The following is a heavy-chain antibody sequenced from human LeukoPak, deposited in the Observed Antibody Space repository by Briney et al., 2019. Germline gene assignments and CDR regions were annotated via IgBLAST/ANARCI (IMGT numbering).Heavy chain of an antibody. CDR1: GYTFTSYD. CDR3: ARVGVRFLEWLYY. Sequence: ASVKVSCKASGYTFTSYDINWVRQATGQGLEWLGWMNPNSGNTGYAQKFQGRVTMTRNTSISTAYMELSSLRSEDTAVYYCARVGVRFLEWLYYWGQGTLVTVSS. V-gene: IGHV1-8*01. J-gene: IGHJ4*02. CDR2: MNPNSGNT. D-gene: IGHD3-3*01.